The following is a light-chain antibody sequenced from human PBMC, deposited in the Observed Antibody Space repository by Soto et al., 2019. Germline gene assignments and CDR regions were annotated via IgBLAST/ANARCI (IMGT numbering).Light chain of an antibody. CDR2: YDS. CDR1: NIGSKS. V-gene: IGLV3-21*04. Sequence: SYELTQPPSVSVAPGKTARITCEGKNIGSKSVHWYQQKPGQAPVLVIYYDSDRPSRIPERFSGSNSGNTATLTISRVEAGDEADFYCQVWDSSSDRDVVFGGGTKLTVL. CDR3: QVWDSSSDRDVV. J-gene: IGLJ2*01.